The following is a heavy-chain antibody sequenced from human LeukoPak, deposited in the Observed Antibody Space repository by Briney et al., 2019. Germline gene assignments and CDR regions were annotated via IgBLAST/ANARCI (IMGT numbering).Heavy chain of an antibody. CDR2: IFYTGGT. Sequence: SETLSLTCTVSGGSISSDASYWGWIRQTPGRGLEWLASIFYTGGTYYNPSLQSRVTISVDTSKKQFSLEVTSVTAADTAVYYCARHFKGYGSGTYDKDNWFDPWGQGILVTVSS. J-gene: IGHJ5*02. D-gene: IGHD3-10*01. CDR3: ARHFKGYGSGTYDKDNWFDP. CDR1: GGSISSDASY. V-gene: IGHV4-39*01.